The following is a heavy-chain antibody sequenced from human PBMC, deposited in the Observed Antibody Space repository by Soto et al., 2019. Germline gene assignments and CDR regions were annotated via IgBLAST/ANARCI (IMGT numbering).Heavy chain of an antibody. V-gene: IGHV1-18*04. Sequence: ASVKVSCKASGYTFTSYGMPWVRQGKGEGIELMGWISAYNGNTNYAQKLQGRVTMTTDTSTSTAYMELRSLRSDDTAVYYCARDRPGADCSGGSCFHSEYYGMDVWGQGTTVTVSS. J-gene: IGHJ6*02. CDR1: GYTFTSYG. CDR3: ARDRPGADCSGGSCFHSEYYGMDV. D-gene: IGHD2-15*01. CDR2: ISAYNGNT.